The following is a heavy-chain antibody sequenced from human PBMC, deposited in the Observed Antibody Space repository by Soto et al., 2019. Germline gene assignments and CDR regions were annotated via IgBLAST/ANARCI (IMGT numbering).Heavy chain of an antibody. V-gene: IGHV1-46*01. Sequence: QVQLVQSGAEVKKPGASVKVSCKASGYTFTSYYMHWVRQAPGQGLEWMGIIDPSGGSTNYEQKFKGRVTMTRDTSTSTVYMEVSSLRSEDTAVYYCARPAATTYLYYNYGMDVWGQGTTVTVSS. CDR1: GYTFTSYY. J-gene: IGHJ6*02. D-gene: IGHD4-4*01. CDR2: IDPSGGST. CDR3: ARPAATTYLYYNYGMDV.